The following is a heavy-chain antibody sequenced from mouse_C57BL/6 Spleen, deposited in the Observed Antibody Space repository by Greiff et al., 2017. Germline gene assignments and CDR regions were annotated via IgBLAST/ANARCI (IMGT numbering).Heavy chain of an antibody. CDR3: ARERYYCSRRYLCFEV. CDR1: GFTFSRYA. V-gene: IGHV5-4*01. J-gene: IGHJ1*03. CDR2: ISDGGSYT. Sequence: EVKLMESGGGLVKPGGSLKLSCAASGFTFSRYAMSWVRQTPEKRLEWVANISDGGSYTHYPDNVKGRFTISGYNAKNNLYLQTSQLKSEDTAMYYCARERYYCSRRYLCFEVWGTGTTVTVSA. D-gene: IGHD1-1*01.